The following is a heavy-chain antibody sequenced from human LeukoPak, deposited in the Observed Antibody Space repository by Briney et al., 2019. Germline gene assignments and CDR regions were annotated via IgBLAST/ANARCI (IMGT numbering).Heavy chain of an antibody. CDR1: GYTFTTHD. Sequence: ASVKVSCKASGYTFTTHDINWVRQATGQGLEWLGWMSPNSGDTGYAQKFQGRVTMTSDSSISTAFMKLSSLRSEDTAIYYCVRTPPNWGFDYWGQGTLVTVSS. J-gene: IGHJ4*02. D-gene: IGHD3-16*01. CDR3: VRTPPNWGFDY. V-gene: IGHV1-8*01. CDR2: MSPNSGDT.